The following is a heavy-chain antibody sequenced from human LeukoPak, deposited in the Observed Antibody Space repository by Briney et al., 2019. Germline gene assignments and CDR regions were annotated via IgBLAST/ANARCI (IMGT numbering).Heavy chain of an antibody. CDR3: AKPVYSRGWYASTFDC. Sequence: GGSLRLSCAASGFTFSSYGMHWVRQAPGKGLEWVAVISYDGSQEYYADSVKGRFTISRDNSNDTVYLQMNSLTAEDTALYYCAKPVYSRGWYASTFDCWGQGTLVTVSS. V-gene: IGHV3-30*18. D-gene: IGHD6-19*01. J-gene: IGHJ4*02. CDR2: ISYDGSQE. CDR1: GFTFSSYG.